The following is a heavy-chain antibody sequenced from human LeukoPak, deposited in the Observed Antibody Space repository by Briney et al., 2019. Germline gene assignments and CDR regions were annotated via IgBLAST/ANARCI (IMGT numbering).Heavy chain of an antibody. D-gene: IGHD2-2*01. J-gene: IGHJ1*01. CDR1: GFTFSSYE. Sequence: GGSLRLSCAASGFTFSSYEMNWVRQAPGRGLEWVSYISSSASTIYYADSVKGRFTISRDNAKNSLYLQMDSLRAEDTAVYYCARPYCGSTTCYGYFQYWGQGTLVTVSS. CDR3: ARPYCGSTTCYGYFQY. V-gene: IGHV3-48*03. CDR2: ISSSASTI.